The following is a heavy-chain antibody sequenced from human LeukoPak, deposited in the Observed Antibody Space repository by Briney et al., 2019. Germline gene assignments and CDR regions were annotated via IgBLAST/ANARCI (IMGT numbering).Heavy chain of an antibody. CDR2: IYYSGST. V-gene: IGHV4-39*01. Sequence: SETLSLTCAVYGGSFSGYYWGWIRKPPGKGLEWIGSIYYSGSTYYNPSLKSRVTISVDTSKNQFSLKLSSVTAADTAVYYCARLLTVPTRPPNWFDPWGQGTLVTVSS. CDR1: GGSFSGYY. D-gene: IGHD4-17*01. CDR3: ARLLTVPTRPPNWFDP. J-gene: IGHJ5*02.